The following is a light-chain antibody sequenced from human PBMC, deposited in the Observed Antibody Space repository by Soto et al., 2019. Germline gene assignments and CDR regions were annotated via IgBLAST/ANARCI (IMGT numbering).Light chain of an antibody. V-gene: IGLV2-8*01. CDR2: EVS. CDR1: SSDVGGYNY. J-gene: IGLJ1*01. Sequence: QSVLTRPPSASGSPGQSVTISCTGTSSDVGGYNYVSWYQQHPGKAPKLIIYEVSKRPSGVPDRFSGSKSGNTASLTVSGLQAEDEADYYCSSSAGRNYPLGTGTKVTVL. CDR3: SSSAGRNYP.